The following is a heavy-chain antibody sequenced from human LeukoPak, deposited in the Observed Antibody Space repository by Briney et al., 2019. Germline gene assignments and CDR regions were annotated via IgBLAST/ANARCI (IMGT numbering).Heavy chain of an antibody. V-gene: IGHV4-34*01. J-gene: IGHJ4*02. Sequence: SETLSLTCTVSGGSISSYYWSWIRQPPGKGLEWIGEINHSGSTNYNPSLKSRVTISVDTSKNQFSLKLTSVTAADTAVYYCARGPLAGYWGQGTLVTVSS. CDR1: GGSISSYY. CDR2: INHSGST. CDR3: ARGPLAGY. D-gene: IGHD3-16*02.